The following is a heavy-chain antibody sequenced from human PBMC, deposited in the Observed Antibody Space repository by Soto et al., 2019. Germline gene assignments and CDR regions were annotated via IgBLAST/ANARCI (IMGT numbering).Heavy chain of an antibody. J-gene: IGHJ5*02. CDR1: GGSISSGGYY. V-gene: IGHV4-31*03. D-gene: IGHD3-22*01. CDR2: IYYSGST. CDR3: ARCRIWGSGYYSGWFDP. Sequence: QVQLQESGPGLVKPSQTLSLTCTVSGGSISSGGYYWSWIRQHPGKGLEWIGYIYYSGSTYYNPSLKSRVTISVDTSKNQFCLKLSSVTAADTAVYYCARCRIWGSGYYSGWFDPWGQGSLVTVSS.